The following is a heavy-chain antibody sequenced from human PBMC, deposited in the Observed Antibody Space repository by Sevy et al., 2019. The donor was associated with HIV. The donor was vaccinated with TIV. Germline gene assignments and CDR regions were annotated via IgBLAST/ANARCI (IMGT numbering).Heavy chain of an antibody. CDR3: ARDPGIAARRGWFDP. D-gene: IGHD6-6*01. J-gene: IGHJ5*02. Sequence: ASVKVSCKASGYTFTSYGISWVRQAPGQGLEWMGWISAYNGNTNYAQKLQGRVTMTTDTSTSTAYMELRNLRSDDTAVYYCARDPGIAARRGWFDPWGQGTLVTVSS. CDR2: ISAYNGNT. V-gene: IGHV1-18*04. CDR1: GYTFTSYG.